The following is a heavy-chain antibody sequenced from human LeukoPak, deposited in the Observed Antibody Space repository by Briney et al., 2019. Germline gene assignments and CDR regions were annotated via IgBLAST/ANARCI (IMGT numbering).Heavy chain of an antibody. Sequence: PGGSLRLSCAGSGFIFISYWMSWVRQAPGKGLEWVSGISWNSGSIGYADSVKGRFTISRDNAKNSLYLQMNSLRADDTALYYCGKGYLARRWLVPDYWGQGTLVTVSS. CDR3: GKGYLARRWLVPDY. CDR2: ISWNSGSI. CDR1: GFIFISYW. V-gene: IGHV3-9*01. D-gene: IGHD6-19*01. J-gene: IGHJ4*02.